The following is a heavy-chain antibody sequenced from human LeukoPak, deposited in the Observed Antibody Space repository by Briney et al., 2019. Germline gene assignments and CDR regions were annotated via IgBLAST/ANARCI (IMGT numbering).Heavy chain of an antibody. CDR2: IYYCGSP. D-gene: IGHD3-22*01. CDR1: GGSISSSSYY. Sequence: SETLSLTCTVSGGSISSSSYYWGWIRQPPGKGLECIGCIYYCGSPYYNPSLKSRVTISVDTTKNQFSIKLTSVTAHDPTLYYCARGTPYYDSSGDYYFDYWGQGTLVTVSS. V-gene: IGHV4-39*01. J-gene: IGHJ4*02. CDR3: ARGTPYYDSSGDYYFDY.